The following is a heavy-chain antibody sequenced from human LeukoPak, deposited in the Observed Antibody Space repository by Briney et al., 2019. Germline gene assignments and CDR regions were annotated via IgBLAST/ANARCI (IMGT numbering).Heavy chain of an antibody. CDR1: GSTFSSYA. D-gene: IGHD3-10*01. CDR3: AKGHPGDYYYMDV. Sequence: GGSLRLSCAATGSTFSSYAMSWVRQAPGKGLEWVSAISGSGGSTYYADSVKGRFTISRDNPKNTLYLQMNSLRAEDTAVYYCAKGHPGDYYYMDVWGQGTTVTVSS. CDR2: ISGSGGST. J-gene: IGHJ6*03. V-gene: IGHV3-23*01.